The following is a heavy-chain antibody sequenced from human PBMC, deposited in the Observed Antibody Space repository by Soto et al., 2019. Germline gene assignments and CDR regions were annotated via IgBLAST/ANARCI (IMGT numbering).Heavy chain of an antibody. D-gene: IGHD7-27*01. Sequence: QVQLVQSGAEVKKPGASVKVSCKASGYTVTSYGISRVRQAPGQGPEWMGWINIYTGNTNYAQKIKGRATMTTDTATSTAYMELRSLRSDDRAVDYCARDLTYVGPFDIWGQGTMVTVSS. J-gene: IGHJ3*02. CDR3: ARDLTYVGPFDI. CDR1: GYTVTSYG. V-gene: IGHV1-18*01. CDR2: INIYTGNT.